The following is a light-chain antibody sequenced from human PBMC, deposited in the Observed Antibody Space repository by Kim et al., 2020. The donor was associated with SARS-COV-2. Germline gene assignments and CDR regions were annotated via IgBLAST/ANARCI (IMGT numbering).Light chain of an antibody. J-gene: IGLJ3*02. CDR1: SLSDYY. Sequence: SSELTQDPAVSVALGQTVRITCQGDSLSDYYASWYLQKPGQAPVLVIYGENNRPSGIPDRFSGSSAGNTASLTITGAQAEDEADYYCNSRDSSGLHVVFGGGTQLTVL. V-gene: IGLV3-19*01. CDR3: NSRDSSGLHVV. CDR2: GEN.